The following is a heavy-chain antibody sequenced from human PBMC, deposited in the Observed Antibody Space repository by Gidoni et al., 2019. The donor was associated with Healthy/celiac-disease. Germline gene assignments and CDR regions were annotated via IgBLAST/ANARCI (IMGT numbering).Heavy chain of an antibody. J-gene: IGHJ6*02. CDR2: INPSGGST. CDR1: GYTFTSYY. CDR3: AGGGGVTEVYGMDV. Sequence: VQLVQSGAEVKKPWAAVKVSCKASGYTFTSYYMHWVRQAPGQGLEWMGIINPSGGSTSYAQKFQGSVTMTRDTSTSTVYMELSSLRSEGTAVYYCAGGGGVTEVYGMDVWGQGTTVTVSS. V-gene: IGHV1-46*01. D-gene: IGHD2-8*01.